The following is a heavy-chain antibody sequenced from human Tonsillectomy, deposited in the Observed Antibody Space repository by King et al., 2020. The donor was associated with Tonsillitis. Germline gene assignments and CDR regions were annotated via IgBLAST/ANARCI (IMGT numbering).Heavy chain of an antibody. Sequence: QLVQSGAEVKKPGSSVKVSCKASGGTFSSYAISWVRQAPGQGLEWMGRIIPILGIANDAQKFQGRVTITADKSTSTAYMELSSLRSEDTAVYYCARVGGSSGWSFDYWGQGTLVTVSS. CDR3: ARVGGSSGWSFDY. V-gene: IGHV1-69*09. D-gene: IGHD6-19*01. CDR2: IIPILGIA. CDR1: GGTFSSYA. J-gene: IGHJ4*02.